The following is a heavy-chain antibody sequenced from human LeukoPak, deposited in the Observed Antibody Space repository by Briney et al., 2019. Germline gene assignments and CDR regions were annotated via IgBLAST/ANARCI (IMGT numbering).Heavy chain of an antibody. CDR1: GFTFSSYS. J-gene: IGHJ6*02. V-gene: IGHV3-48*04. CDR3: AREPPYYDILTGCMDV. CDR2: ISSSSSTI. Sequence: PGGSLRLSCAASGFTFSSYSMNWVRQAPGKGLEWVSYISSSSSTIYYADSVKGRFTISRDNAKNSLYLQMNSLRAEDTAVYYCAREPPYYDILTGCMDVWGQGTTVTVSS. D-gene: IGHD3-9*01.